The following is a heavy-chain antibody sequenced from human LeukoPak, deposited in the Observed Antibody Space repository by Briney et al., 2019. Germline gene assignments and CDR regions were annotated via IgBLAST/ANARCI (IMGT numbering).Heavy chain of an antibody. CDR1: EYTFTGYY. V-gene: IGHV1-2*02. Sequence: ASVKVSCKASEYTFTGYYMHWVRQAPGQGLEWMGWINPNSGGTNYAQKFQGRVTMTRDTSISTAYIELSRLRSDDTAVYYCARGGEQWLPTYYYYMDVWGKGTTVTVSS. J-gene: IGHJ6*03. D-gene: IGHD6-19*01. CDR2: INPNSGGT. CDR3: ARGGEQWLPTYYYYMDV.